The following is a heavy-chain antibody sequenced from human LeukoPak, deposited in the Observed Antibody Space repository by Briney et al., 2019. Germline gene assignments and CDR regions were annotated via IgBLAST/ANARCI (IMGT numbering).Heavy chain of an antibody. V-gene: IGHV3-23*01. CDR3: QKGVSGSGRPE. CDR2: ISGSGGIT. J-gene: IGHJ4*02. CDR1: GFTFSNYA. D-gene: IGHD1-26*01. Sequence: PGASLRLSCAASGFTFSNYAMNWVRQAPGKGLEWVSHISGSGGITYYADSVKGRFTISRDNAKSTLYLQMNSLRAGDTAVYYCQKGVSGSGRPEWGQGTLVTVSS.